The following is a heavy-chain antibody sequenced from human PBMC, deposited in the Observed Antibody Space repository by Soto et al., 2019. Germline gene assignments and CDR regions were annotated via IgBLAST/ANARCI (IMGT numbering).Heavy chain of an antibody. CDR2: IYYSGST. Sequence: SETLSLTCTVSGGSISSGGYYWSWIRQHPGKGLEWIGYIYYSGSTYYNPSLKSRVTISVDTSKNQFSLKLSSVTAADTAVYYCARGITIFGVVISWYYFDYWGQGTLVTVSS. D-gene: IGHD3-3*01. J-gene: IGHJ4*02. CDR3: ARGITIFGVVISWYYFDY. V-gene: IGHV4-31*03. CDR1: GGSISSGGYY.